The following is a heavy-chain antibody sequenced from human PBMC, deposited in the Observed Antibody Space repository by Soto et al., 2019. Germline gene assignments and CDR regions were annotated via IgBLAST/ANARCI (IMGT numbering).Heavy chain of an antibody. V-gene: IGHV1-18*04. J-gene: IGHJ4*02. CDR3: ARGYFDY. CDR1: GYTFTSYG. CDR2: ISGYNGNT. Sequence: QVQLVQSGAEVKKPGASVKVSCKTSGYTFTSYGVTWVRQAPGQVLEWAGWISGYNGNTNYAQKLQGRVTMTTDTSTATAYMEFRGLRSDDTAIYYCARGYFDYWGQGTLVTVSS.